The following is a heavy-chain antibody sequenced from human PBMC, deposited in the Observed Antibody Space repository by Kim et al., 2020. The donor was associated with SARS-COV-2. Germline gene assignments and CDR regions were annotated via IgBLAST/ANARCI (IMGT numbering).Heavy chain of an antibody. J-gene: IGHJ4*02. V-gene: IGHV1-18*04. Sequence: ASVKVSCKASGYTFTSYGISWVRQAPGQGLEWMGWISAYNGNTNYAQKLQGRVTMTTDTSTSTAYMELRSLRSDDTAVYYCARDDSAVGATIGYFDYWGQGTLVTVSS. D-gene: IGHD1-26*01. CDR3: ARDDSAVGATIGYFDY. CDR1: GYTFTSYG. CDR2: ISAYNGNT.